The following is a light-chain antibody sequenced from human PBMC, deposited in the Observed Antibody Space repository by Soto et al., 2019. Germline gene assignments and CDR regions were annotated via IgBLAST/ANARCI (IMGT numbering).Light chain of an antibody. J-gene: IGKJ2*01. Sequence: DIQMTQSPSSLSASVGDRVTITCRASQTISTYLNWYQQKPGKAPKLLIYAASSLQSGVPSRLSGSGSGTDFTLTISSLQPEDFATYYCQQSLSIPYIFGQGTKLEIK. CDR1: QTISTY. V-gene: IGKV1-39*01. CDR2: AAS. CDR3: QQSLSIPYI.